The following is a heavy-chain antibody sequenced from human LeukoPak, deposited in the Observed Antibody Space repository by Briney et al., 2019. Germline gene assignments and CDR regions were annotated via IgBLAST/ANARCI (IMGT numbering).Heavy chain of an antibody. D-gene: IGHD2-8*02. Sequence: SETLSLTCTVSGGSISSGGYYWSWIRQPPGKGLEWIGYIYHSGSTYYNPSLKSRVTISVDRSKNQFSLKLSSVTAADTAVYYCARSGWSNWGLVVSFDIWGQGTMVTVSS. J-gene: IGHJ3*02. V-gene: IGHV4-30-2*01. CDR2: IYHSGST. CDR1: GGSISSGGYY. CDR3: ARSGWSNWGLVVSFDI.